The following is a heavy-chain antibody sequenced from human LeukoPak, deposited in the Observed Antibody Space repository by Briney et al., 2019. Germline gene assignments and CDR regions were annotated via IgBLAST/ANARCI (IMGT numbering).Heavy chain of an antibody. Sequence: ASVKVSCKASGGTFSSYAISWVRQAPGQGLEWMGGIIAIFGTANYAQKFQGRVTITTDESTSTAYMELSSLRSEDTAVYYCASVDGYNQYYFDYWGQGTLVTVSS. CDR1: GGTFSSYA. D-gene: IGHD5-24*01. CDR2: IIAIFGTA. V-gene: IGHV1-69*05. CDR3: ASVDGYNQYYFDY. J-gene: IGHJ4*02.